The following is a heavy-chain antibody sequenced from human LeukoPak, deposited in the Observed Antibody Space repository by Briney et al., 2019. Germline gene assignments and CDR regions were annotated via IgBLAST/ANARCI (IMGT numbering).Heavy chain of an antibody. V-gene: IGHV1-8*01. J-gene: IGHJ5*02. CDR3: ARVKRFPTVWFDP. CDR2: MNPISGST. D-gene: IGHD3-10*01. Sequence: ASVKASCKASGYTFSSYDINWVRQAAGQGLEWLGWMNPISGSTGYAQKFRGRVTMTRDTSITTAFMELSSLRSDDTAIYYCARVKRFPTVWFDPWGQGTPVSVSS. CDR1: GYTFSSYD.